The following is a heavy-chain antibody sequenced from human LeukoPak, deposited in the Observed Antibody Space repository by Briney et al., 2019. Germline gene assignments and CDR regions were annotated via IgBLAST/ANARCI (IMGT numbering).Heavy chain of an antibody. CDR3: AKDLAGYYYDSSGYHTPDY. Sequence: GGSLRLSCAASGFTVSSNYMSWVRQAPGKGLEWVSVIYSGGATNYADSVKGRFTISRDNSKNTLYLQMNSLRAEDTAVYYCAKDLAGYYYDSSGYHTPDYWGQGTLVTVSS. D-gene: IGHD3-22*01. CDR2: IYSGGAT. CDR1: GFTVSSNY. J-gene: IGHJ4*02. V-gene: IGHV3-53*05.